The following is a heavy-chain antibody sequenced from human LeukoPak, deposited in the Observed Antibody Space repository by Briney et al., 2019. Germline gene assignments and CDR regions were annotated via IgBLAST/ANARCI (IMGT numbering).Heavy chain of an antibody. Sequence: SETLSLTCTVSGGSISSYYWSWIRQPPGKGLEWIGYIYYSGSTNYDPSLKSRVTISVDTSKNQFSLKLGSVTAADTAVYYCARLYTYQSAFSPSRDHFDICGQGTMVTVSS. V-gene: IGHV4-59*08. J-gene: IGHJ3*02. CDR2: IYYSGST. D-gene: IGHD2-2*01. CDR3: ARLYTYQSAFSPSRDHFDI. CDR1: GGSISSYY.